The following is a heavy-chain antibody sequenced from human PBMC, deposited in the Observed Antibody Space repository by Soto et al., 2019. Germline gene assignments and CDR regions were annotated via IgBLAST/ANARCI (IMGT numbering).Heavy chain of an antibody. Sequence: QVQLVQSGAEVKKPGSSVKVSCKASGGTFSSYAISWVRQAPGQGLEWMGGIIPIFGTANYAQKFQGRVTITADESTSTAYMELNSLRSEDTAVYYCARARENYYYDSSGYDNYFDYWGQGTLVTVSS. CDR3: ARARENYYYDSSGYDNYFDY. D-gene: IGHD3-22*01. J-gene: IGHJ4*02. CDR1: GGTFSSYA. CDR2: IIPIFGTA. V-gene: IGHV1-69*01.